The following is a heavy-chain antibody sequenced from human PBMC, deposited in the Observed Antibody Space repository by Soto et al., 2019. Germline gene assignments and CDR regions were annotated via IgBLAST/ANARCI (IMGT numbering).Heavy chain of an antibody. D-gene: IGHD2-15*01. CDR3: ARDGCSGGSCYRDNYWFDP. J-gene: IGHJ5*02. CDR2: IIPIFGTA. Sequence: QVQLVQSGAEVKKPGSSVKVSCKASGGTFSSYAISWVRQAPGQGLEWMGGIIPIFGTANYAQKFQGRVTIPADESTSNAYMELSSRRSEDTAVYYCARDGCSGGSCYRDNYWFDPWGQGTLVTVSS. CDR1: GGTFSSYA. V-gene: IGHV1-69*12.